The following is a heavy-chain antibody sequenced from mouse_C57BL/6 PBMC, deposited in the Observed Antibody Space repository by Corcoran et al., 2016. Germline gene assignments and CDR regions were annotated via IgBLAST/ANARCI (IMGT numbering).Heavy chain of an antibody. J-gene: IGHJ4*01. CDR1: GYTFTDFN. Sequence: EVKVQQSVPELVKPGASVKILCKASGYTFTDFNMDWVKQSHGKRLEWIGDINPNNGGTIYNQKFKGKATLTVDKSSSTAYMELRSLTSEATAVYYCARSAITTVVMDYWGQGTSVTVSS. V-gene: IGHV1-18*01. CDR2: INPNNGGT. CDR3: ARSAITTVVMDY. D-gene: IGHD1-1*01.